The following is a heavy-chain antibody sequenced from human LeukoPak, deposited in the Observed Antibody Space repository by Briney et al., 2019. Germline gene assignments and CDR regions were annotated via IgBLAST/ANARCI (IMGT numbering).Heavy chain of an antibody. CDR3: ARGTTVITPEFDL. Sequence: SETLSLTCTVSGGSISSSSYYWGWIRQPPGKGLEWIGSIYYSGCTYYNPSLKSRVTISVDTSKNQFSLKLSSVTAADTAVYYCARGTTVITPEFDLWGRGTLVTVSS. J-gene: IGHJ2*01. CDR2: IYYSGCT. CDR1: GGSISSSSYY. V-gene: IGHV4-39*07. D-gene: IGHD4-23*01.